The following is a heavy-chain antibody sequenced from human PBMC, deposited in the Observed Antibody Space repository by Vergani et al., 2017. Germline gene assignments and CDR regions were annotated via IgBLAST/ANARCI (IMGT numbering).Heavy chain of an antibody. CDR2: IIPILGIA. Sequence: QVQLVQSGAEVKKPGSSVKVSCKASGGTFSSYAISWVRQAPGQGLEWMGRIIPILGIANYAQKFQGRVTITADKSTSTAYMELSSLRSEDTAVYYCARTRGEQPGWFDPWGQGTLVTVSS. D-gene: IGHD1-26*01. J-gene: IGHJ5*02. V-gene: IGHV1-69*04. CDR3: ARTRGEQPGWFDP. CDR1: GGTFSSYA.